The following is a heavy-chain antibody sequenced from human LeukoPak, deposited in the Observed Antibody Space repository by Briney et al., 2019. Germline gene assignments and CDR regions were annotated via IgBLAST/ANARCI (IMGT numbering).Heavy chain of an antibody. D-gene: IGHD3-9*01. Sequence: GASLRLSCAASGFIFRNYAMSWVRQAPGKGLEWVSAITGSGDTTYYADSVKGRFTISRDNSKNTLYVEMDTLRAEDTAVYYCAKWGDYDILTGYYVSDFWGQGTLVTVSS. CDR3: AKWGDYDILTGYYVSDF. CDR2: ITGSGDTT. CDR1: GFIFRNYA. V-gene: IGHV3-23*01. J-gene: IGHJ4*02.